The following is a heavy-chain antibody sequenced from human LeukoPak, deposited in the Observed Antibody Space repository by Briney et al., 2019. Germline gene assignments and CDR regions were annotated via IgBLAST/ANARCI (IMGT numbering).Heavy chain of an antibody. J-gene: IGHJ3*02. Sequence: SETLSLTCAVYGGSFSGYYWSWIRQPPGKGLEWIEEINHSGSTNYNPSLKSRVTISVDTSKNQFSLKLSSVTAADTAVYYCARPGYYDSSGLGALDAFDIWGQGTMVTVSS. D-gene: IGHD3-22*01. CDR1: GGSFSGYY. CDR3: ARPGYYDSSGLGALDAFDI. CDR2: INHSGST. V-gene: IGHV4-34*01.